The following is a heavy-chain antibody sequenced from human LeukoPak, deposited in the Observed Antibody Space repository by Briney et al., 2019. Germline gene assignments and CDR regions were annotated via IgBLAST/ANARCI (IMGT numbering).Heavy chain of an antibody. CDR3: ARDRYDFWSGYYMVY. V-gene: IGHV1-2*02. CDR2: INPNSGGT. CDR1: GYMFTDYY. D-gene: IGHD3-3*01. J-gene: IGHJ4*02. Sequence: ASVKVSCKASGYMFTDYYLHWVRQAPGQGLEWMGWINPNSGGTNYAQKFQGRVTMTRDTSISTAYMELSRLRSDDTAVYYCARDRYDFWSGYYMVYWGQGTLVTVSS.